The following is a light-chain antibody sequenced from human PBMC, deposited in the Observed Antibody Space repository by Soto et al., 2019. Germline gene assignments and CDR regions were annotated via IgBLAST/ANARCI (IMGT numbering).Light chain of an antibody. CDR1: SFNIGNNY. CDR2: ENN. J-gene: IGLJ7*01. CDR3: GTWDSSLSAGV. V-gene: IGLV1-51*02. Sequence: QSVLTQPPSVSAGPGQKVTISCSGRSFNIGNNYVSWYQQLPGTAPKLLIYENNKRPSGIPDRFSGSKSGTSATLGITGLQTGDEADYYCGTWDSSLSAGVFGGGTQLTVL.